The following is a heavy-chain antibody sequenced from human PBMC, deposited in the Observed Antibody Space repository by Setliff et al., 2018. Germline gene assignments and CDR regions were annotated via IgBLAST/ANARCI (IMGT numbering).Heavy chain of an antibody. Sequence: SETLSLTCTVSGGSISPYFWSWIRQPPGKGLEWIGYIYHNGNTNFNPSLKTRVTMSVDPFKNQFALNLRSVTAADTAVYYCVRDRTAYSYGLDVWAQGTTVTVSS. J-gene: IGHJ6*02. V-gene: IGHV4-59*01. D-gene: IGHD5-18*01. CDR2: IYHNGNT. CDR1: GGSISPYF. CDR3: VRDRTAYSYGLDV.